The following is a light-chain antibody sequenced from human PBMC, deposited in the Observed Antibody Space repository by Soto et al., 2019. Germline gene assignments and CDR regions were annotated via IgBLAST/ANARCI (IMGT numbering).Light chain of an antibody. CDR3: QQYENLPPT. V-gene: IGKV3-20*01. Sequence: EIVLTQSPGTLSLSPGERATLSCRASQSVSSSYLAWYQQKPGQAPRLLIYGASSRATGIPDRFSGSGSGTDFTLTISRLEPEDFATYYCQQYENLPPTFGQGTRLEIK. CDR2: GAS. CDR1: QSVSSSY. J-gene: IGKJ5*01.